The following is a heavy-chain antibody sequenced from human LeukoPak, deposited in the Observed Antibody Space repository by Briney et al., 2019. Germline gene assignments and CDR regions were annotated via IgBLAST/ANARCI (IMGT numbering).Heavy chain of an antibody. CDR3: ARQPRCSGGSCLYYFDY. Sequence: GESLKISCKGSGYSFTSYWIGWVRQMPGKGLEGMGIFYPGASDTRYSPSFQGQVTISADKSISTAYLQWSSLKASDTAMYYCARQPRCSGGSCLYYFDYWGQGTLVTVSS. V-gene: IGHV5-51*01. CDR1: GYSFTSYW. D-gene: IGHD2-15*01. J-gene: IGHJ4*02. CDR2: FYPGASDT.